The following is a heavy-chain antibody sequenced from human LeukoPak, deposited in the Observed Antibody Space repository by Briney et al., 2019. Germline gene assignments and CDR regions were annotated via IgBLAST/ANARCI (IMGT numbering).Heavy chain of an antibody. CDR2: IYHSGST. J-gene: IGHJ4*02. CDR1: GYSISIGYY. Sequence: SETLSLTRTVPGYSISIGYYWGWIRQSPGKGLEWIGSIYHSGSTYYNPSLKSRVTMSVDTSKNQFSLKLSSVTAADTAVYYCARRRNYGGNSGGLDYWGQGNLVTVSS. D-gene: IGHD4-23*01. V-gene: IGHV4-38-2*02. CDR3: ARRRNYGGNSGGLDY.